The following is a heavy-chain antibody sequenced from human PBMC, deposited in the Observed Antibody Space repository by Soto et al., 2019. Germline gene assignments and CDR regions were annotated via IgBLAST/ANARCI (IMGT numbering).Heavy chain of an antibody. V-gene: IGHV4-59*01. CDR2: IYYSGST. J-gene: IGHJ6*02. Sequence: PSETLSLTCTVSGGSIGSYYWSWIRQPPGKGLEWIGYIYYSGSTNYNPSLKSRVAISVDTSKNQFSLKLSSVTAADTAVYYCAREKRVTEGYYYYGMDVWGQGTTVTVSS. CDR1: GGSIGSYY. D-gene: IGHD4-4*01. CDR3: AREKRVTEGYYYYGMDV.